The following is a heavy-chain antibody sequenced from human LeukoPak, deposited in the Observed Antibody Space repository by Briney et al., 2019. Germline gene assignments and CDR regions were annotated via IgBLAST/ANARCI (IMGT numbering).Heavy chain of an antibody. D-gene: IGHD3-22*01. V-gene: IGHV5-51*01. Sequence: GESLKISCKGSGYSFTTYWIGWVRQMPGRGLEWLGIIYPGDSDTRYSPSFQGQVTISADKSISTAYLQWSSLKASDTAMYYCARQFRDSSGYYSYYFDYWGQGTLVTVSS. CDR1: GYSFTTYW. CDR2: IYPGDSDT. J-gene: IGHJ4*02. CDR3: ARQFRDSSGYYSYYFDY.